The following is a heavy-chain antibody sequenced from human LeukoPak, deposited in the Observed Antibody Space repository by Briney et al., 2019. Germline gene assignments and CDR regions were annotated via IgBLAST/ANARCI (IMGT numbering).Heavy chain of an antibody. J-gene: IGHJ4*02. D-gene: IGHD1-26*01. V-gene: IGHV3-23*01. Sequence: GGSLRLSCAASGFSFSSYAMSWVRQAPGKGLEWVSAISGSGGSTYYADSEKGRFTISRDNSKNTLYLQMNSLRAEDTAVYYCAKDQDSIVGATLFDYWGQGTLVTVSS. CDR3: AKDQDSIVGATLFDY. CDR1: GFSFSSYA. CDR2: ISGSGGST.